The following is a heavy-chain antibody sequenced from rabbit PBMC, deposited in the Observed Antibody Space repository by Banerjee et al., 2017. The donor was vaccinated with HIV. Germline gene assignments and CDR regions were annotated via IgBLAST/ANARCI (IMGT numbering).Heavy chain of an antibody. Sequence: QEQLVESGGDLVKPEGSLTLTCTASGFSFSSRYWICWVRQAPGKGPEWIGCIYTGDGSTDYASWAKGRFTISKTSSTTVTLQMTSLTAADTATYFCARDAGYVGAGYGFRLWGPGTLVTVS. CDR3: ARDAGYVGAGYGFRL. CDR1: GFSFSSRYW. J-gene: IGHJ6*01. D-gene: IGHD6-1*01. V-gene: IGHV1S45*01. CDR2: IYTGDGST.